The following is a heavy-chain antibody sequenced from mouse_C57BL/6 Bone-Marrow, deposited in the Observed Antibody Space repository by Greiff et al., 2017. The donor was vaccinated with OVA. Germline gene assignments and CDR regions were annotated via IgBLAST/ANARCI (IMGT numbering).Heavy chain of an antibody. D-gene: IGHD1-1*01. CDR1: GYTFTSYW. Sequence: QVQLQQPGAELVRPGTSVKLSCKASGYTFTSYWMHWVKQRPGQGLEWIGVIDPSDSYTNYNQKFKGKATLTVDTSSSTAYMQLSSLTSEDSAVYYCASEGGLLREENAMDYWGQGTSVTVSS. J-gene: IGHJ4*01. CDR2: IDPSDSYT. V-gene: IGHV1-59*01. CDR3: ASEGGLLREENAMDY.